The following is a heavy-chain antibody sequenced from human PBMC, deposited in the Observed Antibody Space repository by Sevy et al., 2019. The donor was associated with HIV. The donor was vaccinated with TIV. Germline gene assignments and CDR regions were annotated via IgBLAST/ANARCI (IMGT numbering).Heavy chain of an antibody. Sequence: GGSLRLSCAASGFTFSSYGMHWVRQAPGKGLEWVAVISYDGSNKYYADSVKGRFTISRDNSKNSLYLQMNSLRDEDTAVYYCARDLYCSGGSCYSGDWFDPWGQGTLVTVSS. J-gene: IGHJ5*02. CDR3: ARDLYCSGGSCYSGDWFDP. CDR1: GFTFSSYG. CDR2: ISYDGSNK. D-gene: IGHD2-15*01. V-gene: IGHV3-30*03.